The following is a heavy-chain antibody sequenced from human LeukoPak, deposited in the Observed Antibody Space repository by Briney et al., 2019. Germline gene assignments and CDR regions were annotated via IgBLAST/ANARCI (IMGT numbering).Heavy chain of an antibody. CDR2: ISFTSSFV. CDR1: GFTFSDYS. D-gene: IGHD3-10*01. V-gene: IGHV3-21*01. J-gene: IGHJ4*02. CDR3: ASERLVVRGITGYFDY. Sequence: GGSLRLSCAASGFTFSDYSMNWVRQAPGKGLEWVSSISFTSSFVYYAASVKGRFTISRDNTKNSLYLQMNSLRAEDTAVYYCASERLVVRGITGYFDYWGQGTLVTVSS.